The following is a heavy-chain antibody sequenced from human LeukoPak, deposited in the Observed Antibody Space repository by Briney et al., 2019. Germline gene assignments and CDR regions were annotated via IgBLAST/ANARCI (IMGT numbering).Heavy chain of an antibody. D-gene: IGHD6-19*01. CDR3: ASWPGGWYGEDS. Sequence: PGGSLRLSYAATGLTVSSNFMSWVRQAPGKGLEWVSVIYGGGSTYYADSVKGRFTISRDTPKNTLYLQMNSLRVEDTAVYYCASWPGGWYGEDSWGQGTLVTVSS. CDR1: GLTVSSNF. CDR2: IYGGGST. V-gene: IGHV3-53*01. J-gene: IGHJ4*02.